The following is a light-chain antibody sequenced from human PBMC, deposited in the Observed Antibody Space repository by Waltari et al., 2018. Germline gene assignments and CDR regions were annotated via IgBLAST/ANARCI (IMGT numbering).Light chain of an antibody. CDR3: QQRGNWPLSIA. CDR2: DTS. V-gene: IGKV3-11*01. J-gene: IGKJ5*01. CDR1: QSVSNS. Sequence: EFVLTHSPATMSLSPGERATLSCRASQSVSNSLAWYQQKPGQAPRLLSYDTSNRANGIPVRFSGSGSGTDFTLPISRLEPEDFAVYYCQQRGNWPLSIAFCQWTRLEIK.